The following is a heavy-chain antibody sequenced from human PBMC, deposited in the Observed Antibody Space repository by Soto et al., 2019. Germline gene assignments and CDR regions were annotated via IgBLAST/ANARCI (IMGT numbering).Heavy chain of an antibody. CDR3: ASTLRFLEWPRYYYYGMDV. CDR2: IYYSGST. Sequence: QVQLQESGPGLVKPSQTLSLTCTVSGGSISSGDYYWSWIRQPPGKGLEWIGYIYYSGSTYYNPSLKSRVTISVDPSKNQFSLKLSSVTAADTAVYYCASTLRFLEWPRYYYYGMDVWGQGTTVTVSS. D-gene: IGHD3-3*01. V-gene: IGHV4-30-4*01. J-gene: IGHJ6*02. CDR1: GGSISSGDYY.